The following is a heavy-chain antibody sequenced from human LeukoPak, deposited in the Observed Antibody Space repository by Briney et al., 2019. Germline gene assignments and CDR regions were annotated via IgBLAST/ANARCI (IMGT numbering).Heavy chain of an antibody. Sequence: GGTLRLSCAASGFTFSSYGMSWVRQAPGKGLEGVSAISGSGSSTYYADSVKGRFTISRDNSKNTLYLQMNSLRAEDTAVYYCAKDPGVRGVSLTDDYWGQGTLVTVSS. V-gene: IGHV3-23*01. CDR2: ISGSGSST. CDR1: GFTFSSYG. D-gene: IGHD3-10*01. J-gene: IGHJ4*02. CDR3: AKDPGVRGVSLTDDY.